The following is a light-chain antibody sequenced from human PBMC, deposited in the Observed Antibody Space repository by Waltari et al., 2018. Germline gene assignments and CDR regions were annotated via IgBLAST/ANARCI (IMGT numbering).Light chain of an antibody. V-gene: IGKV4-1*01. CDR1: QSILYSSNHKNY. CDR3: HQYYTTPYT. Sequence: DIVMTQSPDSLAVSLGERDNFNFKSSQSILYSSNHKNYLAWYQQKPGQPPKLLIYWASTRESGVPDRFSGSGSGTDFTLTISSLQAEDVAVYYCHQYYTTPYTFGQGTKLEIK. J-gene: IGKJ2*01. CDR2: WAS.